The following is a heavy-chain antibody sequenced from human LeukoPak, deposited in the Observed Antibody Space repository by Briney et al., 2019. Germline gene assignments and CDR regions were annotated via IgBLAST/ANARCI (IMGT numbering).Heavy chain of an antibody. J-gene: IGHJ4*02. D-gene: IGHD1-26*01. V-gene: IGHV3-7*01. Sequence: GGSLGLSCAASGFTLSAYWMSWVPQAPGKGLEWVANIKDDGSDKYYVDSVKGRFTISRDNAKSSLYLQMNRLRDDDTAVYYCARAAGGTSRDYWGQGTLVTVSS. CDR1: GFTLSAYW. CDR2: IKDDGSDK. CDR3: ARAAGGTSRDY.